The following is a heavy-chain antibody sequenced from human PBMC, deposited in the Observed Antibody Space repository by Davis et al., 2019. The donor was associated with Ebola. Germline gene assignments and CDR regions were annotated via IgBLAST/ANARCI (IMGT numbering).Heavy chain of an antibody. CDR1: GGSISSYY. CDR2: MFYTGNT. V-gene: IGHV4-59*04. Sequence: MPSETLSLTCTVSGGSISSYYWSWIRQPPGEGLEWIGSMFYTGNTYINPSLKSRVTVSVDTSKNQFSLKLNSVTAADTAFYYCAIQIMGATRVFDYWGQGALVTVSS. J-gene: IGHJ4*02. D-gene: IGHD1-26*01. CDR3: AIQIMGATRVFDY.